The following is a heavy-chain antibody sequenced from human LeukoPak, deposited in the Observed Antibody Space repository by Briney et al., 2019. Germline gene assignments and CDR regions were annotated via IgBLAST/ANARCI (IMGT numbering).Heavy chain of an antibody. J-gene: IGHJ4*02. Sequence: PGGSLRLSCAASGFTFSSHAMRWVRQAPGKGLEWVSAISGSGGSTYYADSVKGRFTISRDNSKNTPYLQMNSLRAEDTAVYYCAKDISGLGYCSGGSCFGDYFDYWGQGTLVTVSS. CDR1: GFTFSSHA. CDR3: AKDISGLGYCSGGSCFGDYFDY. CDR2: ISGSGGST. D-gene: IGHD2-15*01. V-gene: IGHV3-23*01.